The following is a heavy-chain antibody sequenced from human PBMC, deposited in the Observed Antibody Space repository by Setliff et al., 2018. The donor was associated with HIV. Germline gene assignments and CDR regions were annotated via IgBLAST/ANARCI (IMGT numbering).Heavy chain of an antibody. CDR2: VNPDGSEA. CDR1: GFTFRNYK. V-gene: IGHV3-7*01. J-gene: IGHJ4*02. CDR3: ADPPSGF. Sequence: PGGSLRLSCAASGFTFRNYKFNWVRQAPGRGLEWVASVNPDGSEASSVGSMKGRFTVSRDNAKNSLSLQMNSLRVEDTAIYYCADPPSGFWGQGTLVTVSS. D-gene: IGHD3-10*01.